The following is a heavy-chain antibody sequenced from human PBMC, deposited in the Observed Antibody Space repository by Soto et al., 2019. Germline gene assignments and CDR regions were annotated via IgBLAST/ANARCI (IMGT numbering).Heavy chain of an antibody. V-gene: IGHV4-30-4*01. Sequence: QVQLQESGPGLVKPSQTLSLTCTVSGGSISSGVYYWSWIRQPPGKGLEWIGYLHYSGNTYYNSSLKSRVTISVDTSKNQFSLKLSSVTAADTAVYYCAIYGSGRSFDYWGQGTLVTVSS. CDR3: AIYGSGRSFDY. D-gene: IGHD3-10*01. CDR2: LHYSGNT. J-gene: IGHJ4*02. CDR1: GGSISSGVYY.